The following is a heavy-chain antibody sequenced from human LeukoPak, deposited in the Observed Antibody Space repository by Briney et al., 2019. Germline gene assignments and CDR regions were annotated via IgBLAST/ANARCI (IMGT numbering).Heavy chain of an antibody. CDR2: IRYDGSNK. Sequence: GGSLRLSCAASGFTFSSYGMHWVRQAPGKGLEWVAFIRYDGSNKYYADSVKGRFTISRDNSKNTLYLQMNSLRAEDTAVYYCAKMPGALWFGESYYYYYMDVWGKGTTVTISS. CDR3: AKMPGALWFGESYYYYYMDV. J-gene: IGHJ6*03. D-gene: IGHD3-10*01. V-gene: IGHV3-30*02. CDR1: GFTFSSYG.